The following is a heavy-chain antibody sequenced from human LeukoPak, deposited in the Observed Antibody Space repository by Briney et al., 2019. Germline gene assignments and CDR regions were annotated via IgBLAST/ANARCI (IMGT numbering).Heavy chain of an antibody. Sequence: GRSLRLSCAASGFTFSSYAMHWVRQAPGKGLEWVAVISYDGSNKYYADSVKGRFTISRDNSKNTLYLQMNSLKAEDTAVDYFGSHYYGSGSQTLDYWGQGTLVTVSS. V-gene: IGHV3-30-3*01. CDR3: GSHYYGSGSQTLDY. CDR2: ISYDGSNK. D-gene: IGHD3-10*01. J-gene: IGHJ4*02. CDR1: GFTFSSYA.